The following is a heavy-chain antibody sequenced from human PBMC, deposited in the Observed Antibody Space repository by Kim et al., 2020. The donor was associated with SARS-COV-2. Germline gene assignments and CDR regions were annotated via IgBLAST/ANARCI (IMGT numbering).Heavy chain of an antibody. CDR2: INHSGST. D-gene: IGHD2-15*01. CDR1: GGSFSGYY. V-gene: IGHV4-34*01. J-gene: IGHJ4*02. CDR3: ARDVSGPDY. Sequence: SETLSLTCAVYGGSFSGYYWSWIRQPPGKGLEWIGEINHSGSTNYNPSLKSRVTISVDTSKNQFSLKLSSVTAADTAVYYCARDVSGPDYWGQGTLVTVSS.